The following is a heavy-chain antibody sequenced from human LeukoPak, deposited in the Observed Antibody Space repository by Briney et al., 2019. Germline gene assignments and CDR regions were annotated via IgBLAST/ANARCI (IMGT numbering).Heavy chain of an antibody. CDR3: ARAPYYDFWGGYSWFDP. CDR2: INHSGST. Sequence: PSETLSLTCAVYGGSFSGYYWSWVRQPPGKGLEWIGEINHSGSTNYNPSLKSRVTISVDTSKNQFSLKLSSVTAADTAVYYCARAPYYDFWGGYSWFDPWGQGTLATVSS. J-gene: IGHJ5*02. D-gene: IGHD3-3*01. V-gene: IGHV4-34*01. CDR1: GGSFSGYY.